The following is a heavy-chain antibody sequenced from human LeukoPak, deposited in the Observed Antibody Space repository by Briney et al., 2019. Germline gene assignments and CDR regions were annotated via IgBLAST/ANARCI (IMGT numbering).Heavy chain of an antibody. J-gene: IGHJ4*02. D-gene: IGHD3-16*01. V-gene: IGHV3-23*01. CDR3: AKKYMAGQYYDYIWGSPILDY. Sequence: GGSLRLSCAASGFTFSSYAMSWVRQAPGKGLEWVSAISGSGGSTYYADSVKGRFTISRDNSKNTLYLQMNSLRAEDTAVYYCAKKYMAGQYYDYIWGSPILDYWGQGTLVTVSS. CDR1: GFTFSSYA. CDR2: ISGSGGST.